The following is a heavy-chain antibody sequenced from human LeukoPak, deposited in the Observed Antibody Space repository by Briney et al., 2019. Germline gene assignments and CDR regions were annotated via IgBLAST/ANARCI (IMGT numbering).Heavy chain of an antibody. CDR2: ISRRSRRV. V-gene: IGHV3-21*01. Sequence: GGSLRLSCAASGFTFSDYSMNWVRQAPGKGLEWVSSISRRSRRVYYAGSVKGRFTISRDDARNTLYLQMNSLRAEDMAVYFCVRDLLGSGSTTAYLYHWGQGTLVTVSS. CDR3: VRDLLGSGSTTAYLYH. CDR1: GFTFSDYS. D-gene: IGHD3-10*01. J-gene: IGHJ1*01.